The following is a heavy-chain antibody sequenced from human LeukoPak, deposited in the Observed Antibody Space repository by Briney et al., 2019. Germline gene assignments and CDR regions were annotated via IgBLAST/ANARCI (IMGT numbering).Heavy chain of an antibody. CDR2: IFYSGTT. D-gene: IGHD3-10*01. V-gene: IGHV4-59*08. Sequence: PSETLSLTCNVSGDSISSDYWSWIRQSPEKGLEWIGFIFYSGTTSYNPSLQSRVTISVDTSKNQFSLKLSSVTAADTAVYYCARTRPQDHVTSYMDVWGTGTTVTVSS. CDR1: GDSISSDY. J-gene: IGHJ6*04. CDR3: ARTRPQDHVTSYMDV.